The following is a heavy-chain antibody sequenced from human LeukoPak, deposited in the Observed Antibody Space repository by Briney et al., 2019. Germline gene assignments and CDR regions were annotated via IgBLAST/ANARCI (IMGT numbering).Heavy chain of an antibody. CDR3: ARGPPYSITWSNWFDA. J-gene: IGHJ5*02. CDR2: IHYSGSI. D-gene: IGHD6-13*01. V-gene: IGHV4-4*02. CDR1: GGPIGSSHW. Sequence: SETLSLTCAVSGGPIGSSHWWSWIRQPPGKGLEWIGEIHYSGSINYTPSLKSRVTILIDKSKNQFSLRLSSVTAADTAVYFCARGPPYSITWSNWFDAWAREPWSPSPQ.